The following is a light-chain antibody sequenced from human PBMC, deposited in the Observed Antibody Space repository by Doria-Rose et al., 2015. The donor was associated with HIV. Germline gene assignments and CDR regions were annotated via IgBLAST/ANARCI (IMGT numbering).Light chain of an antibody. Sequence: TQSPGTLSLSPGERATLSCRASQSFSSTYLAWYQQKPGQAHSHLIYDGSTRVTGIPDRFSASGSGTDFTLTINRLEPEDFALYYCHQYGTSWTFGQGTKVEI. CDR2: DGS. J-gene: IGKJ1*01. V-gene: IGKV3-20*01. CDR3: HQYGTSWT. CDR1: QSFSSTY.